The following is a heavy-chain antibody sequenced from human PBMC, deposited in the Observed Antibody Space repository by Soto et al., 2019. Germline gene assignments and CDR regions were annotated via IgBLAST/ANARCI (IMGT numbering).Heavy chain of an antibody. CDR2: INHSGST. V-gene: IGHV4-34*01. J-gene: IGHJ4*02. CDR3: AGGVAYAGVDY. D-gene: IGHD7-27*01. CDR1: GGSFSGYY. Sequence: QVQLQQWGAGLLKPSETLSLTCAVYGGSFSGYYWGWIRQPPGKGLEWIGEINHSGSTNYNPSLKRRVTISVDRSKNPFALKLSSVTAADTAAYYCAGGVAYAGVDYWGQGTLVIVSS.